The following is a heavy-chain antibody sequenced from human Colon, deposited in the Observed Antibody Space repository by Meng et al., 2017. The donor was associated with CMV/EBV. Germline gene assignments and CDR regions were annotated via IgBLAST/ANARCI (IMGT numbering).Heavy chain of an antibody. CDR3: AREVVGATWFDI. J-gene: IGHJ5*02. D-gene: IGHD1-26*01. CDR2: VTPNTGGA. V-gene: IGHV1-2*07. CDR1: GYTFTAYS. Sequence: KGSGYTFTAYSIHWVRQAPGQGLEWMGWVTPNTGGAKYAHKFEGRVNMTTDTSINTAYMALSSLTSDDTAVYYCAREVVGATWFDIWGQGTLVTVSS.